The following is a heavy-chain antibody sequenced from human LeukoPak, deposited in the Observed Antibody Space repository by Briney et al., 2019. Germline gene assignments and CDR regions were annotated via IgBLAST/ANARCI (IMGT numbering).Heavy chain of an antibody. CDR3: ARRSYSGPGSYYRRFYYYYYMDV. CDR1: GGSISSNSYY. V-gene: IGHV4-39*01. J-gene: IGHJ6*03. D-gene: IGHD3-10*01. Sequence: PSETLSLTCAVSGGSISSNSYYWGWIRQPPGKGLEWIGSIYYSGSTYYNPSLKSRVTISVDTSKNQFSLKLSSVTAADTAVYYCARRSYSGPGSYYRRFYYYYYMDVWGKGTTVTISS. CDR2: IYYSGST.